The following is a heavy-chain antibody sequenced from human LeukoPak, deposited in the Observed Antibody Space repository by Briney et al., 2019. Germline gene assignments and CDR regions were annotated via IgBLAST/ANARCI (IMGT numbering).Heavy chain of an antibody. CDR1: GYSFTSYW. CDR2: IYPGDSDT. Sequence: GESLRISCKGSGYSFTSYWIGWVRQMPGKGLEWMGIIYPGDSDTRYSPSFQGQVTISADKSISTAYLQWSSLKASDIAMYYCARHPRWYSSSWDIDYWGQGTLVTVSS. CDR3: ARHPRWYSSSWDIDY. V-gene: IGHV5-51*01. D-gene: IGHD6-13*01. J-gene: IGHJ4*02.